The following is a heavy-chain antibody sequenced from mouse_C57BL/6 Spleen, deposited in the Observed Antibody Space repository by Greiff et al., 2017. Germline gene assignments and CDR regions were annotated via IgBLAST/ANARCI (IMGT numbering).Heavy chain of an antibody. Sequence: QVQPQQSGAELVRPGTSVKVSCKASGYAFTNYLIEWVKQRPGQGLEWIGVINPGSGGTNYNEKFKGKATLTADKSSSTAYMQLSSLTSEDSAVYFCARGNSKDYWGQGTTLTVSS. J-gene: IGHJ2*01. CDR3: ARGNSKDY. V-gene: IGHV1-54*01. CDR2: INPGSGGT. D-gene: IGHD2-5*01. CDR1: GYAFTNYL.